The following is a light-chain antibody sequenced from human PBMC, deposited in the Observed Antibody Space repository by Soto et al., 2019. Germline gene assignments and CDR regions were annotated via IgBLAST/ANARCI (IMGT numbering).Light chain of an antibody. CDR3: AAWDDSLSGRV. J-gene: IGLJ3*02. CDR1: DSNIGPNY. CDR2: NND. Sequence: QSVLTQPPSASGTPGQRVTMSCSGSDSNIGPNYVYWFQQFPGTAPKLLIYNNDQRPSGVPDRFSGSKSGTSASLDISGLRSEDEADYYSAAWDDSLSGRVFGGGTKLTVL. V-gene: IGLV1-47*02.